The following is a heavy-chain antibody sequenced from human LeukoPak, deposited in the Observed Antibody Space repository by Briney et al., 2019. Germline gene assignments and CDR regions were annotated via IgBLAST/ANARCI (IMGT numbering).Heavy chain of an antibody. V-gene: IGHV3-7*04. J-gene: IGHJ5*01. Sequence: PGGSLRLSSAAPGFTFSSYWMSWVRQAPGKGLEWVANIKEDGSEKYYVDSVKGRFTISRDNAKKSLYLQMNSLRAEDTAVYYCARDRGRNWFDSWGQGTLVTVSS. CDR2: IKEDGSEK. CDR3: ARDRGRNWFDS. CDR1: GFTFSSYW. D-gene: IGHD6-25*01.